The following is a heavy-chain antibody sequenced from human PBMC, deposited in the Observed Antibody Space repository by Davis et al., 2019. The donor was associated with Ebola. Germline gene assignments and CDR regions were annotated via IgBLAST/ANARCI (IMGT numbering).Heavy chain of an antibody. CDR3: ARDPTHYYGDNDFDY. CDR1: GGTFSSYA. Sequence: ASVKVSCKASGGTFSSYAMHWVRQAPGQRLEWMGWINAGNGNTKYSQKFQGRVTITRDTSASTAYMELSSLRSEDTAVYYCARDPTHYYGDNDFDYWGQGTLVTVSS. J-gene: IGHJ4*02. V-gene: IGHV1-3*01. CDR2: INAGNGNT. D-gene: IGHD4-17*01.